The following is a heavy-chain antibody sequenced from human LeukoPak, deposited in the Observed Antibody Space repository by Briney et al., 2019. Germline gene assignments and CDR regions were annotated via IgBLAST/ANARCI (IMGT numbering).Heavy chain of an antibody. CDR2: INHSGST. J-gene: IGHJ6*02. V-gene: IGHV4-34*01. Sequence: SETLSLTCAVYGGSFSGYYWSWIRQPPGKGLEWIGEINHSGSTNYNPSLKSRVTISVDTSKNQFSLKLSSVTAADTAVYYCARDGYYYYYGMGVWGQGTTVTVSS. CDR1: GGSFSGYY. CDR3: ARDGYYYYYGMGV. D-gene: IGHD5-24*01.